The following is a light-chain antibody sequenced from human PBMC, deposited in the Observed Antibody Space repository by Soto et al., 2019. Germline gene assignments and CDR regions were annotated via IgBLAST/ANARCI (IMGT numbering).Light chain of an antibody. CDR3: QQSNSIPVT. CDR1: QAIISY. V-gene: IGKV1-39*01. CDR2: AAS. J-gene: IGKJ2*01. Sequence: DIQMTQSPSYLSASVGDRVTITCRASQAIISYLHWYQHIPGKAPKLLMHAASSLHRGVPSRFSGSGSGTDFTLTISSVQPEDCAVYYCQQSNSIPVTFGQGTKLEIK.